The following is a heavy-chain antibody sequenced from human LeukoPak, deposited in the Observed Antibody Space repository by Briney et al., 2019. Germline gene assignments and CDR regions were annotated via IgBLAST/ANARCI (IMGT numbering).Heavy chain of an antibody. Sequence: SGTLSLTCAVSGGSIRNNNWWSWVRQPPGKGLEWIGETFHSGHTNYNPSLKSRVAISVDKSKNHYYLNLTSVTAADTAVYYCARDPRQQLDAFDIWGQGTMVTVSS. CDR2: TFHSGHT. J-gene: IGHJ3*02. D-gene: IGHD6-13*01. CDR3: ARDPRQQLDAFDI. V-gene: IGHV4-4*02. CDR1: GGSIRNNNW.